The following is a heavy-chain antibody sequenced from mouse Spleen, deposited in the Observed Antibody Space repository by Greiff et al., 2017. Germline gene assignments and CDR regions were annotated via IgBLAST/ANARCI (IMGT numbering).Heavy chain of an antibody. V-gene: IGHV1-7*01. CDR1: GYTFTSYW. CDR3: ARSGWLLPYFDY. J-gene: IGHJ2*01. CDR2: INPSTGYT. Sequence: QVQLQQSGAELAKPGASVKMSCKASGYTFTSYWMHWVKQRPGQGLEWIGYINPSTGYTEYNQKFKDKATLTADKSSSTAYMQLSSLTSEDSAVYYCARSGWLLPYFDYWGQGTTLTVSS. D-gene: IGHD2-3*01.